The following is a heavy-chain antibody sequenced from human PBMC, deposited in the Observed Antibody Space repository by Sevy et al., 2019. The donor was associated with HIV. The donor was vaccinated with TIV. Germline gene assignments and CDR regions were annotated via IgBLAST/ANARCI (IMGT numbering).Heavy chain of an antibody. J-gene: IGHJ6*02. CDR3: AKATPGHCSSSSCPRAYYYYGMDV. Sequence: GGYLRLSCAASGFTFSSYAMNWVRQAPGKGLEWVSAISGRGGSTYYADSVEGRFTMSRDISKNTLYLQMNSLRAEDTAVYYCAKATPGHCSSSSCPRAYYYYGMDVWGQGTTVTVSS. D-gene: IGHD2-15*01. V-gene: IGHV3-23*01. CDR1: GFTFSSYA. CDR2: ISGRGGST.